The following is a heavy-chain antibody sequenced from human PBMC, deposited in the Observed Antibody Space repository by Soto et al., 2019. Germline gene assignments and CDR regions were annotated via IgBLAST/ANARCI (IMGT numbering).Heavy chain of an antibody. D-gene: IGHD1-26*01. J-gene: IGHJ6*02. CDR1: GYTFTSYG. V-gene: IGHV1-69*13. Sequence: SVKVSCKASGYTFTSYGISWVRQAPGQGLEWMGGIIPIFGTANYAQKFQGRVTITADESTSTAYMELSSLRSEDTAVYYCARGPAGSSVSYYYGMDVWGQGTTVTVSS. CDR2: IIPIFGTA. CDR3: ARGPAGSSVSYYYGMDV.